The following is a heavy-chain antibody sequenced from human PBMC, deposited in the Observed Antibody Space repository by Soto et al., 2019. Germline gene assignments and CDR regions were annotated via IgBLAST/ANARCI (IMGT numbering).Heavy chain of an antibody. CDR1: GGSISSYY. Sequence: QVQLQESGPGLVKPSETLSLTCTVSGGSISSYYWSWIRQPPGKGLEWIGYIYYSGSTNYNPSLKSRATISVGTANNPFSRQLSSVTAADAAGYYCARREGSCFDIWGQGTMVTVSS. J-gene: IGHJ3*02. V-gene: IGHV4-59*08. D-gene: IGHD3-10*01. CDR3: ARREGSCFDI. CDR2: IYYSGST.